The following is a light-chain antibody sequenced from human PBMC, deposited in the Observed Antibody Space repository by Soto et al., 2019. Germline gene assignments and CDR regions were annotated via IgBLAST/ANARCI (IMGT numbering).Light chain of an antibody. V-gene: IGLV2-8*01. CDR3: SSYAGSNTYV. Sequence: QSAPTQPPSASGSTGQSGSIPCTGTSSDDGGYNYVSWYQQHPGKAPKLMIYEVSKRPSGVPDRFSGSKSGNTASLTVSRLQAEDEADYYCSSYAGSNTYVFGTGTKVTVL. CDR1: SSDDGGYNY. J-gene: IGLJ1*01. CDR2: EVS.